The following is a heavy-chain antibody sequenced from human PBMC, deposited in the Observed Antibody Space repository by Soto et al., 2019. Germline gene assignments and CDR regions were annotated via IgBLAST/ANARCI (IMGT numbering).Heavy chain of an antibody. CDR1: GFTFSSYW. J-gene: IGHJ4*02. D-gene: IGHD1-26*01. V-gene: IGHV3-7*01. Sequence: EVQLVESGGGLVHLGGSRRLSCAASGFTFSSYWMTWVRRAPGKGLEWVANIKHDGSEKYYVDSVKGRFTISRDNARNSVFLEMKSLRAEDTAVYSCVRDRSGSYLEGFDYWGQGTLVTVSS. CDR2: IKHDGSEK. CDR3: VRDRSGSYLEGFDY.